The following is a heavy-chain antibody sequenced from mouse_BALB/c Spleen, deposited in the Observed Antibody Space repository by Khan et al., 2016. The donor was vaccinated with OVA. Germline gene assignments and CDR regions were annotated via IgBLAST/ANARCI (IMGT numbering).Heavy chain of an antibody. Sequence: QVQLQQSGAELAKPGASVKMSYKASGYTFINYWILWIKQRPGQGLEWIGYINPSTGYTEYNQNFKDKATLTADKSSSTAYMQLSSLTSEDSTVYYCARRSLRWDFDYWGQGTTLTVSS. V-gene: IGHV1-7*01. CDR2: INPSTGYT. CDR3: ARRSLRWDFDY. CDR1: GYTFINYW. D-gene: IGHD1-1*01. J-gene: IGHJ2*01.